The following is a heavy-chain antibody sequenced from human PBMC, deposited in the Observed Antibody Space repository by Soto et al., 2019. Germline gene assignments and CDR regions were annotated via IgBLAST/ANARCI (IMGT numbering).Heavy chain of an antibody. CDR2: INHSGST. D-gene: IGHD1-1*01. CDR1: GGSISSYY. CDR3: ARVNWNFYGKPDY. V-gene: IGHV4-34*01. Sequence: SETLSLTCTVSGGSISSYYWSWIRQPPGKGLEWIGEINHSGSTNYNPSLKSRVTMAVDTSKNQFSLKLTSVTAADTAVYYCARVNWNFYGKPDYCAQGTLVTVSS. J-gene: IGHJ4*02.